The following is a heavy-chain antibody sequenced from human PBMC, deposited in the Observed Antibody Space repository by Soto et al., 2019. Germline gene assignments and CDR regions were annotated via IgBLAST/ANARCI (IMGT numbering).Heavy chain of an antibody. CDR2: IDPDGRNA. J-gene: IGHJ4*02. D-gene: IGHD3-10*02. V-gene: IGHV3-74*01. CDR3: ARDAAAVPFDH. CDR1: GFSFSTYW. Sequence: EVQLVEAGGGVIRPGGSLRLSCAASGFSFSTYWMHWVRLPPGKGPVWVSRIDPDGRNAVYADSVQGRFSVSRDNVRNTLYLEMNSLRAEDTALYFCARDAAAVPFDHWGQGTLVTVSS.